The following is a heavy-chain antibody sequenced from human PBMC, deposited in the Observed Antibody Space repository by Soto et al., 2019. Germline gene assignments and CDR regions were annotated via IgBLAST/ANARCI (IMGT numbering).Heavy chain of an antibody. D-gene: IGHD5-12*01. CDR3: AAEATILNWFDP. V-gene: IGHV3-48*01. CDR2: ISSSSSTI. J-gene: IGHJ5*02. Sequence: EVQLVESGGGLVQPGGSLRLSCAASGFTFSSYSMNWVHQAPGKGLEWVSYISSSSSTIYYADSVKGRFTISRDNAKNSLYLQMNSLRAEDTAVYYCAAEATILNWFDPWGQGTLVTVSS. CDR1: GFTFSSYS.